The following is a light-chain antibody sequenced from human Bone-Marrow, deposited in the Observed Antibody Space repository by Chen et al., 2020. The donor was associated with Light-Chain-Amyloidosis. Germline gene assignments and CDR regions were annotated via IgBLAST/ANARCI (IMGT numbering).Light chain of an antibody. CDR2: RDT. V-gene: IGLV3-25*03. CDR3: QSADSSGTYEVI. Sequence: SYELTQPPSVSVSPGQTARITCSGDDLPTKYAYWYQQKPRKAPVLVIHRDTERPSGISERFSGSSSGTTATLTISGVQAEDEADYHCQSADSSGTYEVIFGGGTKLTVL. CDR1: DLPTKY. J-gene: IGLJ2*01.